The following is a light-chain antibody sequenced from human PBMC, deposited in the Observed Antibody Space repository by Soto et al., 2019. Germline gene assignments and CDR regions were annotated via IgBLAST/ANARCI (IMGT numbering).Light chain of an antibody. J-gene: IGLJ1*01. CDR3: GTWDSSLSAYV. CDR1: SSNIGNNY. CDR2: DNN. V-gene: IGLV1-51*01. Sequence: QSVLTQPPSVSAAPGQKVTISCSGSSSNIGNNYVSWYQQLPGTAPKLLIYDNNKRPSGIPDRFSGSKSGTSATLGITGLQTEDEADYYCGTWDSSLSAYVFGIGTKLTVL.